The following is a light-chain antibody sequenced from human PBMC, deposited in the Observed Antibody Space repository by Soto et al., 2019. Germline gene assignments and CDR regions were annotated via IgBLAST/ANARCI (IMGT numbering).Light chain of an antibody. CDR1: QSISSW. Sequence: SGPIACRATQSISSWCAGDQQKPRKAPKLIIDKASSLSRGGPSRLSGSGSGTEFTLTISSLQPDYFATYYCQQYKTYSGTFGQGTKVDIK. V-gene: IGKV1-5*03. CDR2: KAS. J-gene: IGKJ1*01. CDR3: QQYKTYSGT.